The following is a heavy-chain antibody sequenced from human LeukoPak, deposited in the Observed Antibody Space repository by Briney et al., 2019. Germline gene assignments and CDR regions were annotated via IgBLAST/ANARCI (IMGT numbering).Heavy chain of an antibody. V-gene: IGHV4-30-4*01. CDR1: GGSISSGDYY. CDR3: ASRPESEAYFDY. Sequence: SETLSLTCTVSGGSISSGDYYWSWIRQPPGRGLEFIVYIYYSGNTYYNPSLKSRVTISVDTSKNQFSLKLSSVTAADTAVYYCASRPESEAYFDYWGEGTLVTVSS. CDR2: IYYSGNT. J-gene: IGHJ4*02.